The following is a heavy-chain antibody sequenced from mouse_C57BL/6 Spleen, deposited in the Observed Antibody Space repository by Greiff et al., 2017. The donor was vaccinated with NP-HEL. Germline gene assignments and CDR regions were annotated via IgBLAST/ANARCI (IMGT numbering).Heavy chain of an antibody. CDR2: INPNNGGT. CDR1: GYTFTDYN. V-gene: IGHV1-22*01. CDR3: ARLGLRLYYYAMDY. J-gene: IGHJ4*01. D-gene: IGHD2-4*01. Sequence: VQLKQSGPELVKPGASVKMSCKASGYTFTDYNMHWVKQSHGKSLEWIGYINPNNGGTSYNQKFKGKATLTVNKSSSTAYMELRSLTSEDSAVYYCARLGLRLYYYAMDYWGQGTSVTVSS.